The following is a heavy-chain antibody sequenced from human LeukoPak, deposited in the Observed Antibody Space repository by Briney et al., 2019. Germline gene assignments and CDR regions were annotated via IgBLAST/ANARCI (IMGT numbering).Heavy chain of an antibody. CDR2: ISSSSSTI. D-gene: IGHD6-19*01. CDR3: ARGARGIAVAGPDY. Sequence: GGSLRLSGAGSEFTFSSYIMNWVHQAPGKGLEWLSYISSSSSTIYYADSVKGRFTISRDNAKNSLYLQMNSLRAEDTAVYYCARGARGIAVAGPDYWGQGTLVTVSS. V-gene: IGHV3-48*01. CDR1: EFTFSSYI. J-gene: IGHJ4*02.